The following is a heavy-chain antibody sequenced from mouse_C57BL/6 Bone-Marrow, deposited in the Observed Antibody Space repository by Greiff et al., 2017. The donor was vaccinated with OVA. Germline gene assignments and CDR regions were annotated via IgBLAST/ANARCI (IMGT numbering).Heavy chain of an antibody. J-gene: IGHJ4*01. Sequence: DVHLVESGGGLVKPGGSLKLSCAASGFNFSDYGMHWVRQAPEKGLEWVAYISSGSSTIYYADTVKGRFTISRDNAKNTLFLQMTSLRSEDTAMYYCARLGDYDAMDYWGQGTSVTVSS. CDR2: ISSGSSTI. CDR1: GFNFSDYG. V-gene: IGHV5-17*01. CDR3: ARLGDYDAMDY.